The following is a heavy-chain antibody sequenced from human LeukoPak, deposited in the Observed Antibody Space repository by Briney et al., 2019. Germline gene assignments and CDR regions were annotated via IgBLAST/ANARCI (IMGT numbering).Heavy chain of an antibody. CDR3: ARSKSQSGGYRYYFDY. CDR1: GGSIGSGGYY. D-gene: IGHD1-26*01. Sequence: KPSETLSLTCTVSGGSIGSGGYYWSWIRQPPGQGLEWIGYIYFSGSTNYNPSLTSRVTISVDTSKNQFSLKLSSVTAADTAVYYCARSKSQSGGYRYYFDYWGQGTLVTVSS. CDR2: IYFSGST. J-gene: IGHJ4*02. V-gene: IGHV4-61*08.